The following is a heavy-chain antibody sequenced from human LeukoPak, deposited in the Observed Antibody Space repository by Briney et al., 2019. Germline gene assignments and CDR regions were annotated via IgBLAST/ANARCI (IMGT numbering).Heavy chain of an antibody. CDR3: ARHNILTEMLDP. J-gene: IGHJ5*02. V-gene: IGHV4-59*08. Sequence: SETLSLTCTVFGGSISSYYWSWIRQPPGKGLEWIGYIYYSGSTNYNPSLKSRVTISVDTSKNQFSLKLSSVTVTDTAVYYCARHNILTEMLDPWGQGTLVTVSS. CDR2: IYYSGST. D-gene: IGHD3-9*01. CDR1: GGSISSYY.